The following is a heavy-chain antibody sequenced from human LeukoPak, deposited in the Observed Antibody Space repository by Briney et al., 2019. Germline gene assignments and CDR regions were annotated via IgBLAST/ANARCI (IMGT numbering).Heavy chain of an antibody. V-gene: IGHV3-48*04. CDR3: AKDKDTPATAHPQRGYFES. CDR1: GFTFSSYS. Sequence: PGGSLRLSCAASGFTFSSYSMNWVRQAPGKGLEWVSYISSSSSTIYYADSVKGRFTISRDNAKNSLYLQMNSLRAEDTAVYYCAKDKDTPATAHPQRGYFESWGQGTLVTVSS. J-gene: IGHJ4*02. CDR2: ISSSSSTI. D-gene: IGHD2-21*02.